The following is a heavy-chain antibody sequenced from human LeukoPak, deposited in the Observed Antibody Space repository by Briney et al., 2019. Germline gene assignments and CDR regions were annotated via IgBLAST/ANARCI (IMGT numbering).Heavy chain of an antibody. D-gene: IGHD2-2*01. V-gene: IGHV3-49*03. Sequence: RSLRLSCTASGFTFGDYAMSWFRQAPGKGLEWVGFIRSKAYGGTTEYAASVKGRFTISRDDSKSIAYLQMNSLKTEDTAVYYCTRDCSSTSCSHRGDAFDIWGQGTMVTVSS. J-gene: IGHJ3*02. CDR2: IRSKAYGGTT. CDR1: GFTFGDYA. CDR3: TRDCSSTSCSHRGDAFDI.